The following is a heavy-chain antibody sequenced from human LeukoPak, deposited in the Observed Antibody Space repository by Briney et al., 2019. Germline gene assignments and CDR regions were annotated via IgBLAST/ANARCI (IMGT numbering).Heavy chain of an antibody. D-gene: IGHD3-22*01. Sequence: TSETLSLTCTVSGGSISSSSYYWGWIRQPPGKGLEWIGSIYYSGSTYYNPSLKSRVTISVDTSKNQFSLKLTSVTAADTAVYYCARAGDNIGYCDYWGQGILVTVSS. CDR1: GGSISSSSYY. CDR2: IYYSGST. V-gene: IGHV4-39*01. CDR3: ARAGDNIGYCDY. J-gene: IGHJ4*02.